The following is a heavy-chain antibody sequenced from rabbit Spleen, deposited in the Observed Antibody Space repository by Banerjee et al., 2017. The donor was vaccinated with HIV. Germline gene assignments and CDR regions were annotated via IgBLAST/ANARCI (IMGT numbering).Heavy chain of an antibody. J-gene: IGHJ6*01. V-gene: IGHV1S45*01. Sequence: QEQLEESGGGLVKPEGSLTLTCKASGVSSSGSSYICWVRQAPVKGLEWIGCIELGSSGFTYFASWAKGRFTITKPSSTTVTLQMTSLTAADTATYFCARDTSSSFSSYGMDLWGPGTLVTVS. CDR2: IELGSSGFT. CDR3: ARDTSSSFSSYGMDL. CDR1: GVSSSGSSY. D-gene: IGHD1-1*01.